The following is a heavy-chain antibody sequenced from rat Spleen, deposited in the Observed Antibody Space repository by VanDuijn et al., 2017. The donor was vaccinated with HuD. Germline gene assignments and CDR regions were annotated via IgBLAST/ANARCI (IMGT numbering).Heavy chain of an antibody. CDR1: GFTFSNFD. CDR2: INFDGSGT. Sequence: EVQLVESGGGLVQPGRSMKLSCAASGFTFSNFDMAWVRQTPTKGLEWVASINFDGSGTYYRDSVKGRFTFSRDNAKNTVYLQMDSLRSEDTATYYCSTYPFSYWGQGTLVTVSS. CDR3: STYPFSY. V-gene: IGHV5-20*01. J-gene: IGHJ3*01. D-gene: IGHD3-8*01.